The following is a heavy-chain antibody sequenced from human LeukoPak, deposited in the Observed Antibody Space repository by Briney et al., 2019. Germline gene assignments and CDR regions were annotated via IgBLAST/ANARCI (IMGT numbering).Heavy chain of an antibody. CDR1: GASVNRDY. V-gene: IGHV4-4*07. J-gene: IGHJ4*02. CDR2: IHSSGST. CDR3: ARTPHN. Sequence: PSETLSLTCTVSGASVNRDYWSWIRQPAGKGLEWIGRIHSSGSTNYSPALESRVSMSLDTSRNQFSMKLSYVTAADTAVYYCARTPHNWGQGTLVTVS.